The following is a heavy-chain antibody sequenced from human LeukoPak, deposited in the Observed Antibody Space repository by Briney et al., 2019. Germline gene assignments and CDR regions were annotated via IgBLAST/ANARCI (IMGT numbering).Heavy chain of an antibody. CDR3: ARLKDAVTIFDC. D-gene: IGHD4-17*01. J-gene: IGHJ5*01. CDR1: GFTFSDYW. CDR2: IKEDGSDK. Sequence: GGSLRLSCIASGFTFSDYWMSWVRQAPGKGLEWVASIKEDGSDKYYVDSVKGRFTISRDKTKNSLFVQMSSLRAEDTAVYYCARLKDAVTIFDCWGQGILVTVCS. V-gene: IGHV3-7*01.